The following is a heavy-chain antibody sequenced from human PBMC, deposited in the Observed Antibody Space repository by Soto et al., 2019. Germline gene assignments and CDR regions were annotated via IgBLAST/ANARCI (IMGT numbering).Heavy chain of an antibody. CDR1: GFTFSSYA. J-gene: IGHJ4*02. CDR2: ISYDGSNK. CDR3: ARDGNYYDRSGPCFDY. V-gene: IGHV3-30-3*01. D-gene: IGHD3-22*01. Sequence: QVQLVESGGGVVQPGRSLRLSCAASGFTFSSYAMHWVRQAPGKGLEWVAVISYDGSNKYYADSVKGRFTISRDNSKNTLYLQMNSLRTEDTAVYYCARDGNYYDRSGPCFDYWGQGTLVTVSS.